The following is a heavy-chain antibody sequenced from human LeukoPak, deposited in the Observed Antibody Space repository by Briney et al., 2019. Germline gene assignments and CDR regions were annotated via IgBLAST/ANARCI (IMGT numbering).Heavy chain of an antibody. V-gene: IGHV4-4*07. CDR1: GGSISSYY. J-gene: IGHJ4*02. CDR2: IYTSGST. D-gene: IGHD3-22*01. CDR3: ARGTFPPYYYDSSGPHYFDY. Sequence: SETLSLTRSVSGGSISSYYWSWIREPAGKGLEWIGRIYTSGSTNYNPSLKSRVTMSVDTSKNQFSLKLSSVTAADTAVYYCARGTFPPYYYDSSGPHYFDYWGQGTLVTVSS.